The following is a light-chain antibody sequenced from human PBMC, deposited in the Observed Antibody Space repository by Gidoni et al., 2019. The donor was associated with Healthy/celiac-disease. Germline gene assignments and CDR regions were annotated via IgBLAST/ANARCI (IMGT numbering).Light chain of an antibody. Sequence: EIVLTQSPATLSLSPGERATLSCRASQSVSSYLAWYQQKPGQAPRLLLYDASNRATGIPARFRGSGSGTDFTLTISSLEPEDIAVYYCQQRSNWPPFFXGXTKVXIK. CDR3: QQRSNWPPF. V-gene: IGKV3-11*01. CDR2: DAS. CDR1: QSVSSY. J-gene: IGKJ4*01.